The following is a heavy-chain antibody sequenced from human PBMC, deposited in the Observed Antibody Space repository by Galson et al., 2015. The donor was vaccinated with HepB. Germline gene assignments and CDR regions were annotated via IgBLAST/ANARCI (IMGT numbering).Heavy chain of an antibody. J-gene: IGHJ4*02. V-gene: IGHV3-48*02. CDR1: GFTFSSYS. D-gene: IGHD6-13*01. Sequence: SLRLSCAASGFTFSSYSMNWVRQAPGEGLEWVSYISSSSSTIYYADSVKGRFTISRDNAMNSLYLQMNSLRDEDTAVYYCASIGSSRDLFDYWGQGTLVTVSS. CDR2: ISSSSSTI. CDR3: ASIGSSRDLFDY.